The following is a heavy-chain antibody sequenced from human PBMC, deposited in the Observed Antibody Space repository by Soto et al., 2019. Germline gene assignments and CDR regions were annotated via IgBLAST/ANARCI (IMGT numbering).Heavy chain of an antibody. CDR1: GYTFTNYA. V-gene: IGHV1-18*01. CDR2: ISAYNGNT. CDR3: ARDLAAAGPFDC. Sequence: QVQLVQSGAEVKKPGASVKVSCKASGYTFTNYAFTWVRQAPGQGLEWMGWISAYNGNTNYPQKLQGRVTMTTDTSTITAYMELRSLRSDDTAVYSCARDLAAAGPFDCWGQGTLVTVSS. J-gene: IGHJ4*02. D-gene: IGHD6-13*01.